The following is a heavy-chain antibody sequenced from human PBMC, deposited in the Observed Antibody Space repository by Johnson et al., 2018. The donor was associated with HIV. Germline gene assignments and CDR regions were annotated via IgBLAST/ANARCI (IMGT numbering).Heavy chain of an antibody. D-gene: IGHD1-26*01. CDR2: IYSGGST. CDR3: ARESASSGRYSGAFDF. CDR1: GFTVSSNY. Sequence: EVQLVESGGGLIQPGGSLRLSCAASGFTVSSNYMSWVRQAPGKGLEWVSVIYSGGSTYYADSVKGRFTISRDNSKNTLYLQMNSLRAEDTAVYYCARESASSGRYSGAFDFWGQGTMVTVSS. J-gene: IGHJ3*01. V-gene: IGHV3-53*01.